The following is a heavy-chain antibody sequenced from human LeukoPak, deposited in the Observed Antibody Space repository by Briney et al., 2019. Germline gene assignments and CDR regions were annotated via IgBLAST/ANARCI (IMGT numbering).Heavy chain of an antibody. CDR1: GGSISSSNW. CDR2: IYHSGST. Sequence: PSGTLSLTCAVSGGSISSSNWWSWVRQPPGKGLEWIGEIYHSGSTNYNPSLKSRVTISVDKSKNQFSLKLSSVTAADTAVYYCARARGYSYGSEFDYWGQGTLVTVSS. D-gene: IGHD5-18*01. J-gene: IGHJ4*02. CDR3: ARARGYSYGSEFDY. V-gene: IGHV4-4*02.